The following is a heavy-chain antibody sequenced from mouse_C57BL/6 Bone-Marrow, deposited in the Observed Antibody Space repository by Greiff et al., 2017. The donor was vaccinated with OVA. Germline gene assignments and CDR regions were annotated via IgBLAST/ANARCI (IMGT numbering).Heavy chain of an antibody. CDR2: ISSGSSTI. Sequence: EVKLVESGGGLVKPGGSLKLSCAASGFTFSDYGMHWVRQAPEKGLEWVAYISSGSSTIYYADTVKGRFTISRDNAKNTLFLQMTSLRSEDTAMYYCAREDSNYANYAMDYWGQGTSVTVSS. CDR1: GFTFSDYG. V-gene: IGHV5-17*01. J-gene: IGHJ4*01. CDR3: AREDSNYANYAMDY. D-gene: IGHD2-5*01.